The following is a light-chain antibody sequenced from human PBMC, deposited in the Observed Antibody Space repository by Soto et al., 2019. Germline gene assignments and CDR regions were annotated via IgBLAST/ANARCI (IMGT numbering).Light chain of an antibody. Sequence: SYELTQPPSVSVTPGQTARIPCGGNDIGTKSVHWYQQKPDQSPVLVVYDDSDRPSGIPERFSGSNSGNAATLTISRVEAGDEADYYCHLWDNTSDQPVFGGGTKLT. V-gene: IGLV3-21*02. CDR3: HLWDNTSDQPV. CDR1: DIGTKS. J-gene: IGLJ2*01. CDR2: DDS.